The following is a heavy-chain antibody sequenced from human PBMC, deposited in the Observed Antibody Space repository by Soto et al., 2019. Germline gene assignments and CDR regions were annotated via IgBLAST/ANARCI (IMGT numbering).Heavy chain of an antibody. CDR3: AREALLWFGELIGQSYFDY. D-gene: IGHD3-10*01. V-gene: IGHV3-48*03. CDR2: ISSSGSTI. J-gene: IGHJ4*02. CDR1: GFTFSSYE. Sequence: EVQLVESGGGLVQPGGSLRLSCAASGFTFSSYEMNWVRQAPGKGLEWVSYISSSGSTIYYADSVKGRFTISRDNAKNSLYLQMNSLRAEDTAVYYCAREALLWFGELIGQSYFDYWGQGTLVTVSS.